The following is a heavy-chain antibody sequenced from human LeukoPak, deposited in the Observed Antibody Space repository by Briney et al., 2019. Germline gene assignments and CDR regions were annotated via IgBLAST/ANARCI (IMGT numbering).Heavy chain of an antibody. D-gene: IGHD1-14*01. V-gene: IGHV1-2*02. Sequence: ASVKVSCKTSGYTFTAYYIHWIRQAPGQGLEWMGWINPNSAGTYYAQKFQGSVTMTRDTSITTAYMELSSLISDDTAVYYCARARYTVYDAFHIWGRGTMVTVSS. CDR2: INPNSAGT. CDR1: GYTFTAYY. CDR3: ARARYTVYDAFHI. J-gene: IGHJ3*02.